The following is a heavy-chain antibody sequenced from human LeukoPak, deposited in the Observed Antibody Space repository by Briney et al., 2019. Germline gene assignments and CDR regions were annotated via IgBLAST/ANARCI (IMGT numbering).Heavy chain of an antibody. D-gene: IGHD3-9*01. Sequence: SETLSLTCTVSGGSISNYYWNWIRQPPGKGLEWIGFIYSSGTTNYNPSLKSRLTFSLDTSKNQFSLKLTSMTAADTAVYYCVRERVLRYFDWSSGMGAFDIWGQGTMVTVSS. CDR3: VRERVLRYFDWSSGMGAFDI. V-gene: IGHV4-59*01. CDR2: IYSSGTT. CDR1: GGSISNYY. J-gene: IGHJ3*02.